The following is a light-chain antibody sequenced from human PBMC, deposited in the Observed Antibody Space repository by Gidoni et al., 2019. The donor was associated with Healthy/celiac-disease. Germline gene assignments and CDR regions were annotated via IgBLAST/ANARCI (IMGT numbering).Light chain of an antibody. Sequence: QSALTQPASVSGSPGQSITIPCTGTSSYVGGYNYASWYQQHPGKAPKLMIYEVSNRPSGVSNRFSGSKSGNTASLTISGLQAEDEADYYCSSYTSSSTVVFGGGTKLTVL. CDR2: EVS. CDR3: SSYTSSSTVV. J-gene: IGLJ2*01. V-gene: IGLV2-14*01. CDR1: SSYVGGYNY.